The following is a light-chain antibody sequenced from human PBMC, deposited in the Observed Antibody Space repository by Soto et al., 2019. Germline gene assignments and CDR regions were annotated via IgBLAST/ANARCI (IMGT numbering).Light chain of an antibody. CDR1: KSDIGIYDF. J-gene: IGLJ1*01. V-gene: IGLV2-8*01. CDR2: EVV. CDR3: KSYAGSNTYV. Sequence: QFALTQPPSASGSPGQSVTISCTGSKSDIGIYDFVSWYQHHPGKAPRLIIYEVVQRPSGVPDRFSGSKSGNTASLTVSGLQAADEADYFCKSYAGSNTYVFGTGTKLTVL.